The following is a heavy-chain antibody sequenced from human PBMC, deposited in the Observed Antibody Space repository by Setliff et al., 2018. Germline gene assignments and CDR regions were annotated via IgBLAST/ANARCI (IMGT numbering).Heavy chain of an antibody. CDR3: ARAQSWSGGPYYFDN. J-gene: IGHJ4*02. D-gene: IGHD3-3*01. Sequence: GASVKVSCKVSGYTLTELSMHRVRQATGQGLEWMGWMNPNSGNTGYAQKFQGRVTMTRNTSISTAYMDLSSLRFEDTAVYYCARAQSWSGGPYYFDNWGQGTLVTVSS. V-gene: IGHV1-8*01. CDR1: GYTLTELS. CDR2: MNPNSGNT.